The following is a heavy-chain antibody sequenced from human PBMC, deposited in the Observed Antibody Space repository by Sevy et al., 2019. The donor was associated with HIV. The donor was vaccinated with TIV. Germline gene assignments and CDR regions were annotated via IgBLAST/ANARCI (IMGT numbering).Heavy chain of an antibody. Sequence: GGSLRLSCAASGFSFSSYGMHWVRQAPGKGLEWVALIWFDGSNSYYEDSVNGRFTISRDTSKNTVYLQMNSLRAEDTAVYYCARDHEFYDYGDYGPTFFPDYWGQGNLVTVSS. J-gene: IGHJ4*02. CDR2: IWFDGSNS. CDR1: GFSFSSYG. CDR3: ARDHEFYDYGDYGPTFFPDY. V-gene: IGHV3-33*01. D-gene: IGHD4-17*01.